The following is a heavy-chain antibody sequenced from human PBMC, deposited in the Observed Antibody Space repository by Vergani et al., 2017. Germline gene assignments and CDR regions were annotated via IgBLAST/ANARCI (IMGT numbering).Heavy chain of an antibody. CDR1: GDSIISRSYY. D-gene: IGHD3-16*01. J-gene: IGHJ2*01. CDR2: IYNSGNG. V-gene: IGHV4-39*01. CDR3: ASGKYYSDSTSHFRGRYFDV. Sequence: QMQLQESGPGLVKASETLSLTCTVSGDSIISRSYYWGWIRQPPGKGLEWIGSIYNSGNGDSSSSLKSRFTISAATSKNQFSLRLTSVTAADTAVYYCASGKYYSDSTSHFRGRYFDVWGRGTLVTVPS.